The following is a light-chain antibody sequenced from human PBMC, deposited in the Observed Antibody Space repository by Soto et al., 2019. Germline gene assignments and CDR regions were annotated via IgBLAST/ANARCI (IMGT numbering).Light chain of an antibody. J-gene: IGKJ5*01. CDR1: QSISSY. CDR2: PAS. V-gene: IGKV1-39*01. CDR3: QQSYSTPHT. Sequence: DIQMTQSPASLSASLGDRVTITCGASQSISSYLNWYQQKPGKAPKMLIYPASSLQSGVPSRFSGSGSGTDFTLTISSLQPEDFATYYCQQSYSTPHTFGQGTRLEIK.